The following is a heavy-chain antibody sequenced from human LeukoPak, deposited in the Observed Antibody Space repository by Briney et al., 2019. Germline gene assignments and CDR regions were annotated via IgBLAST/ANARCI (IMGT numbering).Heavy chain of an antibody. CDR2: ITKTGNSK. CDR3: VREGSLDDFDY. J-gene: IGHJ4*02. V-gene: IGHV3-48*03. CDR1: GFTFSNYE. D-gene: IGHD3-9*01. Sequence: PGGSLRHSCVASGFTFSNYEMNWVRQAPGKGPEWVSYITKTGNSKYYADSVKGRFTVSRDDANKSLYLQMDSLGAGDTAVYYCVREGSLDDFDYWGQGTLVTVSS.